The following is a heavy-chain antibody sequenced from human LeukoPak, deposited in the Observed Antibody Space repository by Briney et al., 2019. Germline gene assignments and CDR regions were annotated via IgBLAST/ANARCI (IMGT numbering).Heavy chain of an antibody. J-gene: IGHJ3*02. D-gene: IGHD6-19*01. CDR3: ARGLRQWLLQDDAFDI. CDR1: GYTFTSYD. V-gene: IGHV1-8*01. Sequence: GASVKVSCKASGYTFTSYDINWVRQATGQGLEWMGWMNPNSGNTGYAQKFQGRVTMTRNTSISTAYMELSSLRSEDAAVYYCARGLRQWLLQDDAFDIWGQGTMVTVSS. CDR2: MNPNSGNT.